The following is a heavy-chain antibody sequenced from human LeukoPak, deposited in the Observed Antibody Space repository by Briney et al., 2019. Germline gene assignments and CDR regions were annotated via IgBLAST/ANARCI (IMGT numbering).Heavy chain of an antibody. J-gene: IGHJ5*02. CDR1: GFIFSGYA. Sequence: GGSLRLSCAASGFIFSGYAMSWVRQAPGRGLEWVSGISSSGDSRDNGDSVKGRVSISRDNSKNTLHLQMSNLRADDTAVYYCAKVRDIYHGEFDTWGQGTLVIVSS. D-gene: IGHD2-2*02. CDR3: AKVRDIYHGEFDT. CDR2: ISSSGDSR. V-gene: IGHV3-23*01.